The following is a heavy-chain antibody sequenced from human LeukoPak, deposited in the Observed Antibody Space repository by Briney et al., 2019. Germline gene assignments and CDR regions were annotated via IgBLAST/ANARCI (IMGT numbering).Heavy chain of an antibody. V-gene: IGHV4-31*02. Sequence: PSETLSLTCTVSGGSISSDGYYWSWIRQHPGKGLEWIGYIYDSGSTYYNLSLKSRVTISVDTSENQFSLKLNSVTAADTAVYYCARGTGPSYYFDYWGQGTLVTVSS. J-gene: IGHJ4*02. CDR1: GGSISSDGYY. D-gene: IGHD7-27*01. CDR3: ARGTGPSYYFDY. CDR2: IYDSGST.